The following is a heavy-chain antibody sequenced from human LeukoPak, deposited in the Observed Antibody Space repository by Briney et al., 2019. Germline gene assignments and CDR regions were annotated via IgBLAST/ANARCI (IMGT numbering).Heavy chain of an antibody. CDR2: VSGSAGST. J-gene: IGHJ6*04. V-gene: IGHV3-23*01. D-gene: IGHD3-10*02. CDR1: GFTFSSYA. CDR3: AELGITMIGGV. Sequence: GGSLRLSCAASGFTFSSYAMSWVRQAPGKALEWVSAVSGSAGSTYYADSVKGRFTISRDNAKNSLYLQMNSLRAEDTAVYYCAELGITMIGGVWGKGTTVTISS.